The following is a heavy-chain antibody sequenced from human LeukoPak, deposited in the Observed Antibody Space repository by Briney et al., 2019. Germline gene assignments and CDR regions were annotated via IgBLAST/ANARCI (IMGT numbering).Heavy chain of an antibody. CDR2: IIPIFGTA. D-gene: IGHD6-13*01. Sequence: SVKVSCKASGSTFSSYAISWVRQAPGQGLEWMGGIIPIFGTANYAQKFQGRVTITADESTSTAYMELSSLRSEDTAVYYCARAGDSSSWAFDYWGQGTLVTVSS. CDR3: ARAGDSSSWAFDY. CDR1: GSTFSSYA. J-gene: IGHJ4*02. V-gene: IGHV1-69*01.